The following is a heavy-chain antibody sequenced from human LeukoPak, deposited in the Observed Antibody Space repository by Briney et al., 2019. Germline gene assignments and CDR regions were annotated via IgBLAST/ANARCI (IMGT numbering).Heavy chain of an antibody. J-gene: IGHJ4*02. CDR2: IYYSGNT. CDR1: GGSISSNTYY. V-gene: IGHV4-31*03. D-gene: IGHD6-19*01. CDR3: ASVIAVAVPYYFDE. Sequence: ASETLSLTCTVSGGSISSNTYYWSWIRQHPGKGLEWIGYIYYSGNTYYNPSLKSRVTVSVDTSKNQFSLKLNSVTAADTAVYYRASVIAVAVPYYFDEWGQGTLVTVSS.